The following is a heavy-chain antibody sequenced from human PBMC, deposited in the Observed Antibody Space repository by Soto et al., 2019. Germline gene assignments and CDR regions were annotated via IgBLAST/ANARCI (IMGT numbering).Heavy chain of an antibody. Sequence: SQTLSLNCAISGDSVSSNSAAWNWIRQSPSRGLEWLGRTYYRSKWYNDYAVSVKSRITINPDTSKNQFSLQLNSVTPEDTAVYYCARQAAAGPDYYYYGMDVWGQGTTVTVSS. D-gene: IGHD6-13*01. J-gene: IGHJ6*02. CDR3: ARQAAAGPDYYYYGMDV. CDR2: TYYRSKWYN. V-gene: IGHV6-1*01. CDR1: GDSVSSNSAA.